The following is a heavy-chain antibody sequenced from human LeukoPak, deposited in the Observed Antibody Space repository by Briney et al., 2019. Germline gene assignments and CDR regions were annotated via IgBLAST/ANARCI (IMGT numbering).Heavy chain of an antibody. Sequence: SETLSLTCTVSGGSISSYYWSWIRQPPGKGLEWIGYIYYSGSTNYNPSLKSRVTISVDTSKNQFSLKLSSVTAEDTAVYYCARDGNYYDSSGYSDYWGQGTLVTVSS. CDR2: IYYSGST. V-gene: IGHV4-59*01. J-gene: IGHJ4*02. CDR3: ARDGNYYDSSGYSDY. D-gene: IGHD3-22*01. CDR1: GGSISSYY.